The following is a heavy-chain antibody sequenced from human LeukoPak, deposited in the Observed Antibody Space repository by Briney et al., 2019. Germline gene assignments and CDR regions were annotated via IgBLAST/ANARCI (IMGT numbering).Heavy chain of an antibody. Sequence: PGGSLRLSCTASEFTFSSYAMNWVRQAPGKGLEWVSAIGGGGGSTFHADSVKGRFTISRDNSKNTLYLQMNSLRAEDTALYYCAKSHCTTTSCRGNYFDYWGQGTLVTVSS. J-gene: IGHJ4*02. CDR3: AKSHCTTTSCRGNYFDY. CDR2: IGGGGGST. D-gene: IGHD2-2*01. V-gene: IGHV3-23*01. CDR1: EFTFSSYA.